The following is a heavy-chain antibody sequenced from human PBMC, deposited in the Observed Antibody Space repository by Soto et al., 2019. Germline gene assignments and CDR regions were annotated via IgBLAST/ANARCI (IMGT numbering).Heavy chain of an antibody. CDR1: GFTVSYYW. D-gene: IGHD2-8*01. CDR3: ARSTNGSFDY. CDR2: INNDGVIT. Sequence: GGSLRLSCAASGFTVSYYWMHWVRQAPGKGLEWVSRINNDGVITNYTDSVKGRFTMSRDNAKSTLYLQLSGLRVEDTAVYYCARSTNGSFDYWGQGTLVTVSS. J-gene: IGHJ4*02. V-gene: IGHV3-74*01.